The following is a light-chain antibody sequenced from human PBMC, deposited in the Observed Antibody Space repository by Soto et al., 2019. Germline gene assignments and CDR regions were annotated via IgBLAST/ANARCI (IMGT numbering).Light chain of an antibody. CDR3: QQYGTPPQT. Sequence: EIVLTQSPGTLSLSPGEAVTLSCRASQTVLSSYVAWYQQKPGQPPRLLIYGASTRAPGIPDRFSGSWSGTDFTLTISRLDPEDFGVFYCQQYGTPPQTFGQGTRVEV. CDR2: GAS. V-gene: IGKV3-20*01. J-gene: IGKJ1*01. CDR1: QTVLSSY.